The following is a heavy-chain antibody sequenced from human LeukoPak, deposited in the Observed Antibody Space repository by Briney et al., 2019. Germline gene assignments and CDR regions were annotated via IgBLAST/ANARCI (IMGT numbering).Heavy chain of an antibody. CDR1: GYTFTGYY. D-gene: IGHD3-22*01. Sequence: ASVKVSCKASGYTFTGYYMHWVRQAPGQGLEWMGWINPNSGGTNYTQKFQGWVTTTRDTSISTAYMELSRLRSDDTAVYYCARGYYDSSGYYGMDVWGQGTTVTVSS. V-gene: IGHV1-2*04. CDR2: INPNSGGT. CDR3: ARGYYDSSGYYGMDV. J-gene: IGHJ6*02.